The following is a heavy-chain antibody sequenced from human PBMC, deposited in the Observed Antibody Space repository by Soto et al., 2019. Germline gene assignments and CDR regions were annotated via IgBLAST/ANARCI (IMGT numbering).Heavy chain of an antibody. J-gene: IGHJ1*01. CDR1: GFTFSSYG. CDR2: ISYDGSNK. CDR3: AKANDLPAEYFQH. Sequence: QVQLVESGGGVVQPGRSLRLSCAASGFTFSSYGMHWVRQAPGKGLEWVAVISYDGSNKYYADSVKGRFTISRDNSKNTLYLQMNSLRAEDTAVYYCAKANDLPAEYFQHWGQGTLVTVSS. V-gene: IGHV3-30*18. D-gene: IGHD1-1*01.